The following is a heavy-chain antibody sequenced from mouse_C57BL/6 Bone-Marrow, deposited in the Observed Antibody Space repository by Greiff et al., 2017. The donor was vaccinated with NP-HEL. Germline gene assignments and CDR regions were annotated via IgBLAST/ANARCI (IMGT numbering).Heavy chain of an antibody. V-gene: IGHV14-1*01. J-gene: IGHJ3*01. D-gene: IGHD4-1*02. CDR2: IDPEDGDT. CDR3: TPNWALAY. CDR1: GFNIKDYY. Sequence: EVKLMESGAELVRPGASVKLSCTASGFNIKDYYMHWVKQRPEQGLEWIGRIDPEDGDTEYAPKFQGKATMTAATSSNTAYLQLSSLTSEDTAVYYCTPNWALAYWGQGTLVTVSA.